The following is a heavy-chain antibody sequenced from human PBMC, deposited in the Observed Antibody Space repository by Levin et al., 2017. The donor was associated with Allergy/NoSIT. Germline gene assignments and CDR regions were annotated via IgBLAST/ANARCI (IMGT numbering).Heavy chain of an antibody. CDR2: INPNSGGT. CDR1: GYSFSDYY. CDR3: ARDKSYRDTGGSYDS. Sequence: HGESLKISCKASGYSFSDYYIHWVRQAPGQGLEWMGRINPNSGGTNYAQTFQGRVTMTRDTSTCSAYMELSRLTSDDTAVYYCARDKSYRDTGGSYDSWGQGTLVTVSS. J-gene: IGHJ5*01. V-gene: IGHV1-2*02. D-gene: IGHD2-8*02.